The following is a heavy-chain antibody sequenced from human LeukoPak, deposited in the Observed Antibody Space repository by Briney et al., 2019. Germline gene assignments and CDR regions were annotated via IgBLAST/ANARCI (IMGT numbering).Heavy chain of an antibody. Sequence: GGSLRLSCAVSGFTFSSYAMSWVRQAPGKGLEWVSLISGSGGSTYYADSVKGRFTISRDNSKNTLYLQMNSLRAEDTAVYYCVRQSSGYSFSWGQGTLVTVSS. CDR2: ISGSGGST. D-gene: IGHD3-22*01. J-gene: IGHJ4*02. CDR1: GFTFSSYA. CDR3: VRQSSGYSFS. V-gene: IGHV3-23*01.